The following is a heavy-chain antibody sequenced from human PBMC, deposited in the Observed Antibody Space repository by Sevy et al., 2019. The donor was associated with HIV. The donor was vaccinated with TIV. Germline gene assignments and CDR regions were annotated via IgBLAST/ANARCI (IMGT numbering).Heavy chain of an antibody. V-gene: IGHV3-9*01. CDR1: GFTFDDYA. CDR3: ARDSAVLWFGEEGGDAFDI. J-gene: IGHJ3*02. CDR2: ISWNSGSI. D-gene: IGHD3-10*01. Sequence: GGSLRLSCAASGFTFDDYAMHWVRQAPGKGLEWVSGISWNSGSIGYADSVKGRFTISRDNAKNSLYLQMNSLRAEDTAVYYCARDSAVLWFGEEGGDAFDIWGQGTMVTVSS.